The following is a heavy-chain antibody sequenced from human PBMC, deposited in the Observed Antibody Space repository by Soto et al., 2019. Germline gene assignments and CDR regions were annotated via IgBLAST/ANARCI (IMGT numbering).Heavy chain of an antibody. D-gene: IGHD6-13*01. CDR1: GGSISSYY. V-gene: IGHV4-59*01. Sequence: PSETLSLTYTASGGSISSYYWSWIRQPPGKGLEWIGYIYYSGSTNYNPSLKSRVTISVDTSKNQFSLKLSSVTAADTAVYYCASSNIAAAGFYYYGMDVWGRGTTVT. CDR3: ASSNIAAAGFYYYGMDV. CDR2: IYYSGST. J-gene: IGHJ6*02.